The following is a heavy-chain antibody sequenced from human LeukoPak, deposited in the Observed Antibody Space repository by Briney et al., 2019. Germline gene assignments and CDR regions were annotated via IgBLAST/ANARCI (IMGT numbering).Heavy chain of an antibody. CDR3: ARRGVFDY. J-gene: IGHJ4*02. CDR1: GFTFSSYA. CDR2: ISSNGGST. V-gene: IGHV3-64*01. Sequence: PGGSLRLSXAASGFTFSSYAMHWVRQAPGKGLEYVSAISSNGGSTYYANSVKGRFTISRDNSKNTLYLQMGSLRAEDMAVYYCARRGVFDYWGQGTLVTVSP.